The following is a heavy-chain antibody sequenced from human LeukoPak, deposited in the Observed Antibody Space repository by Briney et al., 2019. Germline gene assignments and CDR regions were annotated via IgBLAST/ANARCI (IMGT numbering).Heavy chain of an antibody. D-gene: IGHD6-13*01. Sequence: ASETLSLTCVVSGYSISSGYYWGWIRQPPGKGLDWIGSIYHSGSTYYSPSLKSRVTISVDTSKNQLSLKLSSVTAADTAVYYCARAAAGTGYNWFDPWGREPWSPSPQ. CDR3: ARAAAGTGYNWFDP. CDR1: GYSISSGYY. J-gene: IGHJ5*02. CDR2: IYHSGST. V-gene: IGHV4-38-2*01.